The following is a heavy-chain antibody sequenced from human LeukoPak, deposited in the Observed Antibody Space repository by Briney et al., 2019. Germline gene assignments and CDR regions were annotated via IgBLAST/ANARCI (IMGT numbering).Heavy chain of an antibody. CDR1: GGSFSGYY. J-gene: IGHJ4*02. CDR2: INHSGST. V-gene: IGHV4-34*01. CDR3: ARVSAALTDY. D-gene: IGHD6-13*01. Sequence: SETLSLTCAVYGGSFSGYYWSWIRPPPGKGLEWIGEINHSGSTNYNPSLKSRVTISVDTSKNRFSLKLSSVTAADTAVYYCARVSAALTDYWGQGTLVTVSS.